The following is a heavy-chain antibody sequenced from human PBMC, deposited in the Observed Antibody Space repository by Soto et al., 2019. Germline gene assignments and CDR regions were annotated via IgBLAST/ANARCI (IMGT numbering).Heavy chain of an antibody. CDR2: IERHGNDK. CDR3: ARVTATDYEIDY. D-gene: IGHD3-22*01. J-gene: IGHJ4*02. Sequence: GGSLRLSCSVSGFIFGFYWMTWVRQAPGKGLEWVANIERHGNDKYYVDSVTGRFTISRDNAQNSLFLQMKNLRAEDTAVYFCARVTATDYEIDYWGQGTLVTVSS. CDR1: GFIFGFYW. V-gene: IGHV3-7*03.